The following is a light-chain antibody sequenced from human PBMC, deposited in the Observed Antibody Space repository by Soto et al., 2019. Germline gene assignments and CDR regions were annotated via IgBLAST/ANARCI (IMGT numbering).Light chain of an antibody. CDR2: DVS. J-gene: IGLJ2*01. V-gene: IGLV2-14*01. CDR3: SSYTSSSTYVV. CDR1: SSDVGGYNY. Sequence: QSVLPQPASVSGSSGQSITISCTGPSSDVGGYNYVSWYQQHPGKAPKLMIYDVSNRPSGVSNRFSGSKSGNTASLTISGLQAEDEADYYCSSYTSSSTYVVFGGGTKLTVL.